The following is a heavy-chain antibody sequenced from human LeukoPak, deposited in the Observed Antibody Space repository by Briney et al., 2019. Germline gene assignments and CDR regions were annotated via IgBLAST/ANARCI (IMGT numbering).Heavy chain of an antibody. CDR2: IIPILGIA. CDR3: ARDKIAAAGNFDY. CDR1: GGTFSSYA. Sequence: GASVKVSCKASGGTFSSYAISWVRQAPGQGLEWMGRIIPILGIANYAQRFQGRVTITADKSTSTAYMELSSLRSEDTAVYYCARDKIAAAGNFDYWGQGTLVTVSS. D-gene: IGHD6-13*01. V-gene: IGHV1-69*04. J-gene: IGHJ4*02.